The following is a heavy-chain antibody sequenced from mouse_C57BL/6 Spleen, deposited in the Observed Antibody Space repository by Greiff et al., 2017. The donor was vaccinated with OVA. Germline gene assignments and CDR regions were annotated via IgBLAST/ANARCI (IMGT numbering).Heavy chain of an antibody. V-gene: IGHV1-39*01. CDR2: INPNYGTT. Sequence: VQLQQSGPELVKPGASVKISCKASGYSFTDYNMTWVKQSTGKSLEWIGVINPNYGTTSYNQKFKGKATLTVDQSSSTAYMQLNRLTSEDSAVYYCAREESYYGNYAGVDYWGQGTSVTVSS. CDR3: AREESYYGNYAGVDY. J-gene: IGHJ4*01. CDR1: GYSFTDYN. D-gene: IGHD2-1*01.